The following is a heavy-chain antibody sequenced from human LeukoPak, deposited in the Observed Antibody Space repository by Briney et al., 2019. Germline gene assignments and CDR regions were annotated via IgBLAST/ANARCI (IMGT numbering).Heavy chain of an antibody. CDR2: ISSSGSTI. CDR3: ARAPKFRLVGVPKGPFDP. CDR1: GFTFNDYY. V-gene: IGHV3-11*01. J-gene: IGHJ5*02. Sequence: GGSLRLSRAASGFTFNDYYMSWIRQAPGKGLEWVSYISSSGSTIYYADSVKGRFTISRDNAKNSLYLQMNSLRAEDTAVYYCARAPKFRLVGVPKGPFDPWGQGTLVTVSS. D-gene: IGHD1-26*01.